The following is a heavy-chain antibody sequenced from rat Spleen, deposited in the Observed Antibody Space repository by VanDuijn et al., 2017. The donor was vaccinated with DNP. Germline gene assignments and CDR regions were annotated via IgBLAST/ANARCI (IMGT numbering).Heavy chain of an antibody. CDR2: ISYNGGTP. D-gene: IGHD1-12*01. V-gene: IGHV5-7*01. J-gene: IGHJ4*01. CDR3: ARHRTIMPYYYAMDA. Sequence: EVLLVESDGGLVQPGRSLKLSCAASGFTFSDYYMAWVRQTPETGLEWVATISYNGGTPYYRDSVKGRFTISRDNAKSTLYLQMDSLRSEDTATYYCARHRTIMPYYYAMDAWGQGASVTVSS. CDR1: GFTFSDYY.